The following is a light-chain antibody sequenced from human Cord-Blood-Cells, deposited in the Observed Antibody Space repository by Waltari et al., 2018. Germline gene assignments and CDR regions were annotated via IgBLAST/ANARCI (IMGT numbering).Light chain of an antibody. CDR2: DVS. CDR1: SSDVGGYNY. CDR3: SSYTSSSTLDYV. V-gene: IGLV2-14*03. J-gene: IGLJ1*01. Sequence: QSALTQPASVSGSPGQSITISCTGTSSDVGGYNYVSWYQQHPGKAPKIMIYDVSNRPSGVSSRFSGSKSGNTASLTISGLQAEDEADYYCSSYTSSSTLDYVFGTGTKVTVL.